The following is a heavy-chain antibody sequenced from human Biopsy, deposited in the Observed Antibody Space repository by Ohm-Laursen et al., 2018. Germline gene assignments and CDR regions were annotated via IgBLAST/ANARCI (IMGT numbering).Heavy chain of an antibody. CDR1: GYTLTELS. V-gene: IGHV1-24*01. D-gene: IGHD3-10*01. CDR2: FDREERKT. CDR3: ATGPYYDTRFYYNVRPFDF. Sequence: SVKVSCKISGYTLTELSIHWVRQTGGKGLEWMGGFDREERKTVYAEKFQGRVTMTEDTSTDAVYMEVTSLRSDDTAVYYCATGPYYDTRFYYNVRPFDFWGQGTLVTVSS. J-gene: IGHJ4*02.